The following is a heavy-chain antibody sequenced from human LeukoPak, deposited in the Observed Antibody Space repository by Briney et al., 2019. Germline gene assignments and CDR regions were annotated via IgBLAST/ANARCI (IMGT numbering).Heavy chain of an antibody. CDR2: IKQDGSEK. J-gene: IGHJ4*02. CDR3: ARDSSGFHSEYYFDY. CDR1: GFTFSSYW. Sequence: GGSLRLSCAASGFTFSSYWMSWVRQAPGKGLEWVANIKQDGSEKYYVDSVKGRFTISRDNAKNSLYLQMNSLRAEDTAVYYCARDSSGFHSEYYFDYWGQGTLVTVPS. D-gene: IGHD3-22*01. V-gene: IGHV3-7*01.